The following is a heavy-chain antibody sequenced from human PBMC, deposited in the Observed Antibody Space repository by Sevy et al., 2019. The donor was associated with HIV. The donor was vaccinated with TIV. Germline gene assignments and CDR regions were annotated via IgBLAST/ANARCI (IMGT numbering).Heavy chain of an antibody. CDR2: IRYDGSNE. D-gene: IGHD3-3*01. V-gene: IGHV3-30*02. J-gene: IGHJ6*02. Sequence: GESLKISCAASGFTFSSYGMHWVRQAPGKGLEWVAFIRYDGSNEYYADSVKGRFTISRDNSKNTLYLQMNSLRAEDTAVYYCAKDRITIFGGTAHHQEKYGMDVWGQGTTVTVSS. CDR3: AKDRITIFGGTAHHQEKYGMDV. CDR1: GFTFSSYG.